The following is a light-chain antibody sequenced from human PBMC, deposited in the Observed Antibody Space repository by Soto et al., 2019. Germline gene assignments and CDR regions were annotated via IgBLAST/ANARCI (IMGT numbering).Light chain of an antibody. CDR3: PHRSVYTLLT. Sequence: EVVLTQSPATLSLSPGDRATLSCRASQSVFGYLAWYQHKPGQAPRLLIYDAYKRATGVPARFSGSGSETDFTLIISSLEPEDFAVYDSPHRSVYTLLTFGGRTNVDIK. J-gene: IGKJ4*01. CDR1: QSVFGY. V-gene: IGKV3-11*01. CDR2: DAY.